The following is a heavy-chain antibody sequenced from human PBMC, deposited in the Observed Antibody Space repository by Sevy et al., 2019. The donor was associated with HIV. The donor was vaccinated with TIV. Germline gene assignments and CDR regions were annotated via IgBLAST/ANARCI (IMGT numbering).Heavy chain of an antibody. V-gene: IGHV3-23*01. J-gene: IGHJ4*02. CDR3: AKDRVSGTYYTGDFDY. D-gene: IGHD3-10*01. CDR1: GFTFSTYA. CDR2: ISASAGST. Sequence: GGSLRLSCAASGFTFSTYAMTWVRQAPGKGLEWVSVISASAGSTYYSDSVKGRFTISRDNSKNTLYVQMNSLRAEDTAVYYCAKDRVSGTYYTGDFDYWGQGTLVTVSS.